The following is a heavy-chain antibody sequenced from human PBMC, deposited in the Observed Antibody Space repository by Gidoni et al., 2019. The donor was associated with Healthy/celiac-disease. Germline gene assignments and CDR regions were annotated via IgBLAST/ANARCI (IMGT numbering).Heavy chain of an antibody. J-gene: IGHJ6*02. CDR1: GFTFSNAW. V-gene: IGHV3-15*01. CDR2: IKSKTDGGTT. Sequence: EVQLVESGGGLVKPGGSLRLSCAAPGFTFSNAWMSWVRQAPGKGLEWVGRIKSKTDGGTTDYAAPVKGRFTISRDDSKNTLYLQMNSLKTEDTAVYYCTTESSSSYNYYYGMDVWGQGTTVTVSS. D-gene: IGHD6-13*01. CDR3: TTESSSSYNYYYGMDV.